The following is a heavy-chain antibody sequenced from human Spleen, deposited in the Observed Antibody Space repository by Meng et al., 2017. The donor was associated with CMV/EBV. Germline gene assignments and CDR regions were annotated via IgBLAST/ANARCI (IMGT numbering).Heavy chain of an antibody. CDR2: IIPIFGTA. D-gene: IGHD3-22*01. V-gene: IGHV1-69*05. Sequence: SVKVSCKASGGTFSSYAISWVRQAPGQGLEWMGGIIPIFGTANYAQKFQGRVTITTDESTSTAYMELSSLRPADTALYYCAKSVTYYYDNRGLYSPFYFYYGMDVWGQGTTVTVSS. J-gene: IGHJ6*02. CDR3: AKSVTYYYDNRGLYSPFYFYYGMDV. CDR1: GGTFSSYA.